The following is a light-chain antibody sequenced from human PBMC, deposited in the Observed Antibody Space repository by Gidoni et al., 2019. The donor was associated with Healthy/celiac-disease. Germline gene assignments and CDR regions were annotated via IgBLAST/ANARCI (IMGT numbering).Light chain of an antibody. Sequence: QKPGQAPVLVIYGKNNRPSGIPDRFSGSSSGNTASWTITGAQAEDEADYYCNSRDSSGNHYVFGTGTKVTVL. CDR3: NSRDSSGNHYV. CDR2: GKN. J-gene: IGLJ1*01. V-gene: IGLV3-19*01.